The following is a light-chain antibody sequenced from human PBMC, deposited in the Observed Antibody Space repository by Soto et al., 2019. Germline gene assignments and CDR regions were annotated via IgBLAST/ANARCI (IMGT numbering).Light chain of an antibody. CDR1: SSNIGSYYD. Sequence: QSVLTQPPSVSGAPGQRVTIPCTGSSSNIGSYYDVHWYQQLPGTVPKLLIYGDNNRPSGVPDRFSGSKSGTSASLAITGLQAEEEADYYCQSDDSILSHVVFGGGTKLTVL. CDR3: QSDDSILSHVV. V-gene: IGLV1-40*01. CDR2: GDN. J-gene: IGLJ2*01.